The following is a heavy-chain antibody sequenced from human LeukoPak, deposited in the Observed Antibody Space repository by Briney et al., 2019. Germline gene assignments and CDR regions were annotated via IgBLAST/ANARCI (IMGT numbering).Heavy chain of an antibody. CDR2: ISPDGSTT. Sequence: GGSLRLSCAASGFTFSRYWMHWVRQAPGKGLMWVSRISPDGSTTLYADSVKGRFTISRDNAKNSLYLQMNSLRAEDTAVYYCARALDCSGGSCYLYYYYYYGMDVWGQGTTVTVSS. D-gene: IGHD2-15*01. CDR3: ARALDCSGGSCYLYYYYYYGMDV. V-gene: IGHV3-74*03. J-gene: IGHJ6*02. CDR1: GFTFSRYW.